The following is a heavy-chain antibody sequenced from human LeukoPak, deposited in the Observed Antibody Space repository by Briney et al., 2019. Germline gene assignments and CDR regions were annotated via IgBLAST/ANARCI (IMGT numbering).Heavy chain of an antibody. D-gene: IGHD1-1*01. CDR2: IILVGGST. J-gene: IGHJ4*02. CDR1: GFTLDEYA. Sequence: GGSLRLSCAASGFTLDEYAMHCVPEPPGRGLVCVSLIILVGGSTYYTDSVRGRFTISRDNSKNSLYLPKNTLRDADTPLYYCATDNEYWGQRTLVTVSS. V-gene: IGHV3-43D*04. CDR3: ATDNEY.